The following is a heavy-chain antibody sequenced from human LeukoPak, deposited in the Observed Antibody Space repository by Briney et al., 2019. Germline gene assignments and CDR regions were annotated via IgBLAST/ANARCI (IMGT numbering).Heavy chain of an antibody. J-gene: IGHJ4*02. CDR3: ARGGSVYDFWSGNRFDY. D-gene: IGHD3-3*01. Sequence: GGSLRLSCAASGFTVSSNYMSWVRQAPGKGLEWVSVIYSGGSTYYAGSVKGRFTISRDNSKNTLYLQMNSLRAEDTAVYYCARGGSVYDFWSGNRFDYWGQGTLVTVSS. V-gene: IGHV3-53*01. CDR1: GFTVSSNY. CDR2: IYSGGST.